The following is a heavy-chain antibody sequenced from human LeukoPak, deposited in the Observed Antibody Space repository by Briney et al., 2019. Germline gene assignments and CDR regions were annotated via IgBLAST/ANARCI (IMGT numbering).Heavy chain of an antibody. CDR1: GVSLSNSDYY. CDR2: IYYSGST. D-gene: IGHD3-22*01. J-gene: IGHJ4*02. Sequence: SETLSLTCTVSGVSLSNSDYYWGWIRQPPGRGLEWIASIYYSGSTYSNPPLKSRLTMSVDTSKNHFSLKLSSVTAADTAVYYCARQTQDLYYFYDSSGYSFDYWGQGTLVTVSS. V-gene: IGHV4-39*01. CDR3: ARQTQDLYYFYDSSGYSFDY.